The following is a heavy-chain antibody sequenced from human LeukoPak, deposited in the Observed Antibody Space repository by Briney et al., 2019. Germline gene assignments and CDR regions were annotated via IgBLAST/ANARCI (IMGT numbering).Heavy chain of an antibody. V-gene: IGHV4-39*07. CDR1: GGSVSSGSYY. D-gene: IGHD2-21*02. CDR3: ARGLSAIVH. Sequence: SETLSLTCTVSGGSVSSGSYYWSWIRQPPGKGLEWIGEINHSGSTNYNPSLKSRVTISIDTSKNQFSLKLNSVTAADTAVYYCARGLSAIVHWGQGTLVTVSS. J-gene: IGHJ4*02. CDR2: INHSGST.